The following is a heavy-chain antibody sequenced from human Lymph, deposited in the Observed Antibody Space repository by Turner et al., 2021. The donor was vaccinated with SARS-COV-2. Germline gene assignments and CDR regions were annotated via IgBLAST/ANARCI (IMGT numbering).Heavy chain of an antibody. CDR1: GGSMNSNY. J-gene: IGHJ5*02. V-gene: IGHV4-59*01. Sequence: QVQLREAGPRLVQPLETLSLTCTASGGSMNSNYWSWIRQPPGTRLGRIGYIDYRRSTNYNPSLESRVTISVDTTRNQFSLNLTSVTAADTAIYYGARESAKNWVDPWGQGTLVTVSS. CDR2: IDYRRST. CDR3: ARESAKNWVDP.